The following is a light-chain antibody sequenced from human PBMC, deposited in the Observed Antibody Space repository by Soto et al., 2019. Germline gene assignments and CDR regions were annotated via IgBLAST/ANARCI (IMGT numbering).Light chain of an antibody. CDR1: QTVSNTY. V-gene: IGKV3-20*01. J-gene: IGKJ4*01. CDR2: GAS. CDR3: QKYVALPAT. Sequence: EIVLTQFTGALSLSPGERVTLSCRASQTVSNTYLAWYQQKRCQAPKFLIYGASNRATGIPDRFSGSGSGTDFTLTISRLETEDFAMYYCQKYVALPATFGGGSKVEIK.